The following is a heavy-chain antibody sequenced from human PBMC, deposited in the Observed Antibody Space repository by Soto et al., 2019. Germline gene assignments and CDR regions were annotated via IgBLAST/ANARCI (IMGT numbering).Heavy chain of an antibody. Sequence: PSETLSLTCTVSGGSINNYYWSWIRQPPGKGLEWIGYIYYSGSTNYNPSLKSRVTISLDTSKNHFSLRLTSVTAADTAVYYCATSDTAMIKDYWGQGTLVTVSS. J-gene: IGHJ4*02. D-gene: IGHD5-18*01. CDR2: IYYSGST. CDR1: GGSINNYY. V-gene: IGHV4-59*01. CDR3: ATSDTAMIKDY.